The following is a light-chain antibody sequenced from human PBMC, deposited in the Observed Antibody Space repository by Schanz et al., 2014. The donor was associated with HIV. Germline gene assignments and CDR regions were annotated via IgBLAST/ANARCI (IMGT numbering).Light chain of an antibody. CDR3: QQSYSATPYT. CDR2: GAS. V-gene: IGKV3-20*01. Sequence: EIVLTQSPGTLSLSPGERATLSCRASQTVSSHFLAWYQQKPGQAPRLLIFGASNRATGFPDRFSGSGSGTHFTLTITGLQFEDFATYYCQQSYSATPYTFGQGTKVEIK. CDR1: QTVSSHF. J-gene: IGKJ2*01.